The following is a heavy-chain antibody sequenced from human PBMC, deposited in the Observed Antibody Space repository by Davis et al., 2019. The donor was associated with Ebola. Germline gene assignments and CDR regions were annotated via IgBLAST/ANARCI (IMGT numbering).Heavy chain of an antibody. D-gene: IGHD6-25*01. Sequence: GESLKISCTGFGFTFGDYAMSWVRQAPGKGLEWVSFLYAGGSTYYADSVKGRFTISRDNSQNTLYLQMSNLRAEDTAVYYCARGVVAAVTGWFDPWGQGTLVTVSS. J-gene: IGHJ5*02. V-gene: IGHV3-53*01. CDR3: ARGVVAAVTGWFDP. CDR1: GFTFGDYA. CDR2: LYAGGST.